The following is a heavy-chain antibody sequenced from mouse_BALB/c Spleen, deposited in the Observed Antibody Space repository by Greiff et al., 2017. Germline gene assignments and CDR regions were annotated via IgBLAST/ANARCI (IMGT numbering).Heavy chain of an antibody. CDR3: ARARDYALDY. Sequence: EVKLMESGGGLVKPGGSLKLSCAASGFTFSDYYMYWVRQTPEKRLEWVATISDGGSYTSYPDSVKGRFTVSRDNAKKNLYLQMSSLKSEDTAMYYCARARDYALDYWGQGSSVTVSS. J-gene: IGHJ4*01. V-gene: IGHV5-4*02. CDR2: ISDGGSYT. CDR1: GFTFSDYY.